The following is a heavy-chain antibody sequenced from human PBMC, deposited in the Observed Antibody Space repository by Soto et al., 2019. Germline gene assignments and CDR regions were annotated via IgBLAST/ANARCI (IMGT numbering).Heavy chain of an antibody. V-gene: IGHV4-39*01. CDR1: GGSISSSSYY. Sequence: QLQLQESGPGLVKPSETLSLTCTVSGGSISSSSYYWGWIRQPPGKGLEWIGSIYYSGSTYYNPSLKSRVTISVDTSKNQFSLKLSSVTAADTAVYYCARHSGSITIFGVVNPRPYYFDYWGQGTLVTVSS. D-gene: IGHD3-3*01. CDR3: ARHSGSITIFGVVNPRPYYFDY. CDR2: IYYSGST. J-gene: IGHJ4*02.